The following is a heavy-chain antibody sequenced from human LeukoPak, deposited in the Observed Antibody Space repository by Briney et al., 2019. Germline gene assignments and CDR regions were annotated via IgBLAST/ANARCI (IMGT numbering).Heavy chain of an antibody. CDR2: ISGSGDST. V-gene: IGHV3-23*01. D-gene: IGHD1-26*01. CDR3: AKGIDFDY. Sequence: GGTLRLSCTVSGFTFSSYGMSWVRQAPGKGLEWVSAISGSGDSTYYADSVKGRFTISRDNSKNTLYLQMNSLRAEDTAVYYCAKGIDFDYWGQGTLVTVSS. CDR1: GFTFSSYG. J-gene: IGHJ4*02.